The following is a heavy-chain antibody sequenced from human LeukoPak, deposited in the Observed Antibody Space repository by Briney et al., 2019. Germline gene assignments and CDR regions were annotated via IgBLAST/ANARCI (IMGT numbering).Heavy chain of an antibody. J-gene: IGHJ6*03. Sequence: PSETLSLTCNVSGGSLSGGNFYWSWIRQPPGKGLEWIGYVSYRESTWYNPSLKSRLTISGDTSKNQFSLEVRSVSAVDTAVYYCARVREDIVVVVALNYYYYMDVWGKGTTVTISS. CDR2: VSYREST. V-gene: IGHV4-61*01. D-gene: IGHD2-15*01. CDR1: GGSLSGGNFY. CDR3: ARVREDIVVVVALNYYYYMDV.